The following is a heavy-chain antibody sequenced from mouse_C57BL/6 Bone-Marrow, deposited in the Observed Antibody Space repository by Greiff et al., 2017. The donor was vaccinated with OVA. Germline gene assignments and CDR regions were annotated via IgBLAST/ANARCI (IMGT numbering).Heavy chain of an antibody. CDR2: ISDGGSYT. J-gene: IGHJ4*01. D-gene: IGHD1-1*01. CDR1: GFTFSSYA. CDR3: ARDVATVGEMDY. V-gene: IGHV5-4*01. Sequence: DVKLVESGGGLVKPGGSLKLSCAASGFTFSSYAMSWVRQTPEKRLEWVATISDGGSYTYYPDNVKGRFTISRDNAKNNLYLQMSHLKSEDTAMYYCARDVATVGEMDYWGQGTSVTVSS.